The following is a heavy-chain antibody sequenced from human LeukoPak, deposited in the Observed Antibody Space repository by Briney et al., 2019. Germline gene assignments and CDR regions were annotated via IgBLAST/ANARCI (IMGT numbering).Heavy chain of an antibody. V-gene: IGHV3-30*18. CDR3: AKDGAGSWFGEAT. Sequence: GGFLRLSCAASGFTFNSYGMQWVRQAPGKGLEWVALISYDGSNKDYADSVKGRFTISRDNSKNTLYLQMNSLRAEDTAVYYCAKDGAGSWFGEATWGQGTLVTVSS. J-gene: IGHJ5*02. CDR1: GFTFNSYG. CDR2: ISYDGSNK. D-gene: IGHD6-13*01.